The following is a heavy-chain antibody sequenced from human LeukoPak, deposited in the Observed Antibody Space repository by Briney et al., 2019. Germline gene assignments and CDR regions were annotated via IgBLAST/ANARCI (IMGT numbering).Heavy chain of an antibody. CDR2: INTVASYI. V-gene: IGHV3-21*06. CDR1: GLIFSRFS. D-gene: IGHD3-22*01. Sequence: GGPLRLSCAASGLIFSRFSFNCVPQGPGKGLEWVSSINTVASYIYYADSVKGRFTISRDNAKNSLYLQMNSLRAEDTGVYYCARLRRNSDKSGFYYYYDYWGQGTLVTVSS. CDR3: ARLRRNSDKSGFYYYYDY. J-gene: IGHJ4*02.